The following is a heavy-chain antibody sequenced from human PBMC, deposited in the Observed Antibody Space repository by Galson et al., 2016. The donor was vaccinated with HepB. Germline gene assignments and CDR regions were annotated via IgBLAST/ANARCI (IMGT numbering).Heavy chain of an antibody. CDR2: ISYDGSYK. J-gene: IGHJ4*02. Sequence: SLRLSCAASGFTFTYYAMHWVRQAPGKGLEWVALISYDGSYKYYADSVKGRFTISRDNSKNTLYLQMNSLRADDTAVYYCAKDRALELRSGIGYRGQGTPVTVSS. CDR3: AKDRALELRSGIGY. V-gene: IGHV3-30*18. CDR1: GFTFTYYA. D-gene: IGHD1-7*01.